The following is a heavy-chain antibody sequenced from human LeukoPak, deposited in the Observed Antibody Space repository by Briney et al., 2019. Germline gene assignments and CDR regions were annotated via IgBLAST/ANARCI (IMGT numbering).Heavy chain of an antibody. J-gene: IGHJ4*02. V-gene: IGHV1-2*02. CDR3: ARELNYDSSGYYFDY. D-gene: IGHD3-22*01. Sequence: AASVKGSCKASGYTFTVYFMHWVRQAPGQGLEWMGWINPNSGGTNYAQKFQGRVTMTRDTSISTAYMELSRLRSDDTAVYYCARELNYDSSGYYFDYWGQGTLVTVSS. CDR2: INPNSGGT. CDR1: GYTFTVYF.